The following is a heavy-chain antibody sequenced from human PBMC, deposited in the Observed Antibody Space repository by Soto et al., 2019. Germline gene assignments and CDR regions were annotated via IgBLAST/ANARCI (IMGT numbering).Heavy chain of an antibody. J-gene: IGHJ4*02. CDR3: AKMEGMDPWAYSFDY. CDR1: GFTFSDFA. V-gene: IGHV3-23*01. CDR2: IYGGGNGP. D-gene: IGHD2-2*03. Sequence: EVQVLESGGGLVQPGVSLRLSCAATGFTFSDFAMSWVRQAPGKGLEWVSRIYGGGNGPHYADSVKGRVTISRDNSQNTLYLQMNSLRAEDTAVYYCAKMEGMDPWAYSFDYWGQGTLVTVSS.